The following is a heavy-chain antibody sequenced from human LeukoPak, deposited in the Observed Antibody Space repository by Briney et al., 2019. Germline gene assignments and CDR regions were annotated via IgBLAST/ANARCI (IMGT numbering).Heavy chain of an antibody. Sequence: GGSLRLSCAASGFIFSSYWMTWVRQAPGKGLQWVATIKHDGSEDYYLDSVKGRFTISRYNAKSSMWLQMNSLTSEDTAVYYCARDQTPFYWGQGSLVTVSS. J-gene: IGHJ4*02. V-gene: IGHV3-7*01. D-gene: IGHD2-15*01. CDR2: IKHDGSED. CDR3: ARDQTPFY. CDR1: GFIFSSYW.